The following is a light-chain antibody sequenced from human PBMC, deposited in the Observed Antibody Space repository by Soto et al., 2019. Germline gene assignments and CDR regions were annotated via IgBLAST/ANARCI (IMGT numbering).Light chain of an antibody. CDR2: DVT. CDR3: SSPRSSSFYV. Sequence: QSALTQPASVSGSPGQSITISCTGTSSVIGSYNYVSWYQQHPGQAPKLMIYDVTNRPSGVSNRFSGSKSGNTASLTISGLQAEDEADYYCSSPRSSSFYVFGTGTKLTVL. V-gene: IGLV2-14*03. J-gene: IGLJ1*01. CDR1: SSVIGSYNY.